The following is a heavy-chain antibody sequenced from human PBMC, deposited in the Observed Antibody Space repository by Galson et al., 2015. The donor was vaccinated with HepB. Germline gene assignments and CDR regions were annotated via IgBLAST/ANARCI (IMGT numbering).Heavy chain of an antibody. V-gene: IGHV1-46*01. CDR1: GYSFTLTTYY. J-gene: IGHJ4*02. D-gene: IGHD2-2*01. CDR3: ARDSCSGTNCYLFDY. CDR2: VNLSGGGT. Sequence: SVKVSCKASGYSFTLTTYYMHWVRQAPGQGLEWMGIVNLSGGGTTYAQNFQGRVTMTRDTSTSTVYVELISLRSEDTAVYYCARDSCSGTNCYLFDYWGQGTLVTVSS.